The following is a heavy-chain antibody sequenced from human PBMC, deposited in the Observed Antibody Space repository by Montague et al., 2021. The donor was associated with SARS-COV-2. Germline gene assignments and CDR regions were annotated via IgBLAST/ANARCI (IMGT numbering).Heavy chain of an antibody. CDR3: ARGFDL. Sequence: SETLSLTCTVSGYSISSGYYWGWIRQPPGKGLEWIGSIYHSGSTYYNPSLKSRVTISVDTSKNQFSLKLSSVTAADTAVYYCARGFDLWGRGTLVTVSS. CDR2: IYHSGST. J-gene: IGHJ2*01. CDR1: GYSISSGYY. V-gene: IGHV4-38-2*02.